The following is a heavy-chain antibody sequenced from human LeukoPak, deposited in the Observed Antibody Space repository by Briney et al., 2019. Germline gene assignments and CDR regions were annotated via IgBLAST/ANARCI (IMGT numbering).Heavy chain of an antibody. V-gene: IGHV1-2*06. J-gene: IGHJ3*02. CDR3: ARGASSGAFDT. Sequence: GASVKVSCKPSRYIVTHYYIHWLRPAPGPSFEGMGRIDPDSGGTRSAHKLQGRVTVTRDTSISTVYMELRWLMSDDAAVYYCARGASSGAFDTWGQGTMVSVSS. D-gene: IGHD6-6*01. CDR1: RYIVTHYY. CDR2: IDPDSGGT.